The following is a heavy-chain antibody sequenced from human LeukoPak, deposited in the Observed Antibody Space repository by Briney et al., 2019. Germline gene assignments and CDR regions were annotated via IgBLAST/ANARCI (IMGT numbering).Heavy chain of an antibody. CDR1: GGSISSYY. V-gene: IGHV4-59*08. CDR2: IYFSGST. J-gene: IGHJ4*02. CDR3: ASTPYYDILTGYYNVGYFDY. Sequence: PETLSLTCTVSGGSISSYYWSWIRQPPGKGLEWIGYIYFSGSTNYNPSLKSRVTISVDTSKNQFSLKLSSVTAADTAVYYCASTPYYDILTGYYNVGYFDYWGQGTLVTVSS. D-gene: IGHD3-9*01.